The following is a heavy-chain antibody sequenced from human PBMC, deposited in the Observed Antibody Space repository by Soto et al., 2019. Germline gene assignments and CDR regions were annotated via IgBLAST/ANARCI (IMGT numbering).Heavy chain of an antibody. V-gene: IGHV4-39*01. CDR2: IFYSGST. CDR1: AGSISSTTHY. Sequence: PSETLSLTCTVSAGSISSTTHYWGWIRQPPGKGLEWIGSIFYSGSTYYNPSLKSRVTISVDTSKNQFSLKLSSVTAADTAVYYCASCDYGYGMDVWGQGTTVTVSS. J-gene: IGHJ6*02. D-gene: IGHD4-17*01. CDR3: ASCDYGYGMDV.